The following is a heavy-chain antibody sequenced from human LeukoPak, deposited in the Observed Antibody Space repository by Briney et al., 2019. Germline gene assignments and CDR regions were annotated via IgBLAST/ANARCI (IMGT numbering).Heavy chain of an antibody. V-gene: IGHV4-34*01. J-gene: IGHJ4*02. D-gene: IGHD3-9*01. Sequence: SETLSLTCAVYGGSFSGYYWSWIRQPPGEGLEWIGEINHSGSTNYNPSLKSRVTISVDTSKNQFSLKLSSVTAADTAVYYCARGPPDDILTGYYPYYFDYWGQGTLVTVSS. CDR2: INHSGST. CDR3: ARGPPDDILTGYYPYYFDY. CDR1: GGSFSGYY.